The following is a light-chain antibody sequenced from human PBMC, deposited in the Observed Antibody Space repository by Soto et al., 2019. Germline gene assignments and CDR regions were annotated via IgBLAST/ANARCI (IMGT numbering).Light chain of an antibody. CDR2: DAS. Sequence: DISMTQSPSTLSASVGDRVTITCRASQTISSWLAWYQQKPGKAPKVLIYDASTLESGVPSRFSGSGSGTDFTLTISGLQPGDFATYYCQEYNSLTFGQGTKVEVK. J-gene: IGKJ1*01. CDR3: QEYNSLT. CDR1: QTISSW. V-gene: IGKV1-5*01.